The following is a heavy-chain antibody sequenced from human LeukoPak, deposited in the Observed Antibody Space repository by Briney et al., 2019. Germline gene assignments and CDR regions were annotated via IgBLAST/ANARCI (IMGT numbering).Heavy chain of an antibody. V-gene: IGHV1-46*01. J-gene: IGHJ6*02. Sequence: ASVKVSCKASGYTFTSYYMHWVRQAPGQGLEWMGIINPSGGSTSYAQKFQGRVTMTRDTSISTAYMELSSLRSEDTAVYYCARDDYPYGMDVWGQGTTVTVSS. CDR2: INPSGGST. CDR3: ARDDYPYGMDV. CDR1: GYTFTSYY.